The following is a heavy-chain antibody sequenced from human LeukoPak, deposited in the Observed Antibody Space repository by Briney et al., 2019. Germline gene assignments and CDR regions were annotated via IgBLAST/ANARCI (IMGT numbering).Heavy chain of an antibody. J-gene: IGHJ6*02. V-gene: IGHV1-8*01. D-gene: IGHD3-9*01. CDR2: MNPNSGNT. Sequence: GASVKVSRKASGYTFTSYDINWLRQATGQGLEGLGWMNPNSGNTGYAQKFQGRVTMSRNTSISTAYMELSSLRSEDTAVYYCARVGYDILTGFYYYYYGMDVWGQGTTVTVS. CDR1: GYTFTSYD. CDR3: ARVGYDILTGFYYYYYGMDV.